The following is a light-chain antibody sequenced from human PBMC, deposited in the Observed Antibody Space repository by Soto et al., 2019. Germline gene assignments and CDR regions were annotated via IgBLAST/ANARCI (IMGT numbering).Light chain of an antibody. CDR3: SSYTGGNPSYV. V-gene: IGLV2-8*01. CDR1: SSDVGGYDY. CDR2: EVT. J-gene: IGLJ1*01. Sequence: QSVLTQPPSASWSPGQSVTISCTGTSSDVGGYDYVSWYQQHPGKAPELMIYEVTIRPSGVSDRFSGSKSGNTASLTVSGLQAEDEADYYCSSYTGGNPSYVFGTGTKVTVL.